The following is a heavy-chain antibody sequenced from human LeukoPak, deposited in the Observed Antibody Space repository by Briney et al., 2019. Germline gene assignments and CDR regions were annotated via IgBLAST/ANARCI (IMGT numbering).Heavy chain of an antibody. CDR1: GFTFSSYS. CDR2: ISGSGAGT. CDR3: AKMVREFYTISYYFDY. V-gene: IGHV3-23*01. D-gene: IGHD2-8*01. Sequence: GGSLRLSCAASGFTFSSYSMNWVRQAPGKGLEWVSGISGSGAGTYYADSVKGRFTISRDNSKNTLYLQMNSLRAEDTAVYYCAKMVREFYTISYYFDYWGQGTLVTVSS. J-gene: IGHJ4*02.